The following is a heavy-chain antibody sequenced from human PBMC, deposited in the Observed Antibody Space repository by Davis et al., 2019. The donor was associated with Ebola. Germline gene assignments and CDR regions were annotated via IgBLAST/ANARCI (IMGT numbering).Heavy chain of an antibody. CDR3: ARGSAAGVYFDY. CDR1: AGSTSIHY. V-gene: IGHV4-59*11. Sequence: SQTLSPTCTLSAGSTSIHYWSCIRQPPGEGLEWTGYIYYSWSTNYNPSLKSRVTISVDTSKNQFPLKLSSVTAADTAVYYCARGSAAGVYFDYWGQGTLVTVSS. D-gene: IGHD6-13*01. CDR2: IYYSWST. J-gene: IGHJ4*02.